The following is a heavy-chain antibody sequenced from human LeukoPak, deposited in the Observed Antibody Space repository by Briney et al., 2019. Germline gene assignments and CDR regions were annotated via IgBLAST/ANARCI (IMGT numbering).Heavy chain of an antibody. CDR2: ISGSGART. Sequence: GGSLRLSCAASGFTFSSYAMSWVRQAPGKGLEWVSAISGSGARTYYAGSVKGRFTISRDTSKNTLYLQMNSLRAEDTAVYYCAKDMGEDGSYYLDYWGQGTLVTVSS. V-gene: IGHV3-23*01. CDR3: AKDMGEDGSYYLDY. D-gene: IGHD1-26*01. CDR1: GFTFSSYA. J-gene: IGHJ4*02.